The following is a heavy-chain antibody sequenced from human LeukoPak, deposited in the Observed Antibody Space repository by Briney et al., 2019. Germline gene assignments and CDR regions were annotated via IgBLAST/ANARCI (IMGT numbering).Heavy chain of an antibody. CDR1: GFTFSSYW. CDR2: IKQDGSEK. Sequence: GGSLRLSCAASGFTFSSYWMSWVRQAPGKGLEWVANIKQDGSEKYYVDSVKGRFTISRDNAKNSLYLQMNSLTADDTAVYYCARDGGFFGRVTLDYWGQGTLVPVSS. CDR3: ARDGGFFGRVTLDY. D-gene: IGHD2-21*02. V-gene: IGHV3-7*01. J-gene: IGHJ4*02.